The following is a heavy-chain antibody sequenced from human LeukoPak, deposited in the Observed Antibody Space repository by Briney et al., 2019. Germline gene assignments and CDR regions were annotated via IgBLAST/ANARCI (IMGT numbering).Heavy chain of an antibody. CDR1: GFTFDDYA. D-gene: IGHD3-10*01. V-gene: IGHV3-9*01. J-gene: IGHJ4*02. CDR2: ISWNSGGI. Sequence: PGGSLRLSCAASGFTFDDYAMHWVRQAPGKGLEWVSGISWNSGGIGYADSVKGRFTISRDNAKNSLYLQMNSLRAEDTALYYCAKDKYYGSGSYGPLDYWGQGTLVTVSS. CDR3: AKDKYYGSGSYGPLDY.